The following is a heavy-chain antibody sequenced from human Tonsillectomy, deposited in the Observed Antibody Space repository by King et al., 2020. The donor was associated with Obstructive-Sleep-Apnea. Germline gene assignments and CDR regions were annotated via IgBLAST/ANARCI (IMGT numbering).Heavy chain of an antibody. CDR1: GGSISSDGYY. J-gene: IGHJ3*02. D-gene: IGHD3-16*01. V-gene: IGHV4-31*03. CDR2: IYDSGST. Sequence: VQLQESGPGLVKPSQTLSLTCTVSGGSISSDGYYWNWIRQLPGKGLEWIGYIYDSGSTYCNPSLKSRVTISIDTSKNQFSLKLSSVTAADTAVYYCAREGEGAFDIWGQGTMVTVSS. CDR3: AREGEGAFDI.